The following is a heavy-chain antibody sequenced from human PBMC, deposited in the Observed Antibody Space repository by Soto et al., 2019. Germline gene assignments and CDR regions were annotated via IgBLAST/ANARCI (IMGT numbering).Heavy chain of an antibody. D-gene: IGHD3-22*01. CDR3: ARNDSPPSSFDY. Sequence: SETLSLTCTVSGGSISSYYWSWIRQPPGKGLEWIGYIYYTGSTNYNPSLKSRVTISVDTSKNQFSLKLRSVTAADTAVYYCARNDSPPSSFDYWGQGPLVTVSS. CDR1: GGSISSYY. V-gene: IGHV4-59*08. J-gene: IGHJ4*02. CDR2: IYYTGST.